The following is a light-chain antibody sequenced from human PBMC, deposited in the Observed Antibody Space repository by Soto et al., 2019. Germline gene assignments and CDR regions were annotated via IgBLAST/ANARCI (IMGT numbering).Light chain of an antibody. V-gene: IGKV3-20*01. Sequence: EVVMKQSPATLSVSPGERATLSCRASQSVSSGYVAWYQQKPGQAPRLLIYGASSRATGIPDRFSGSGSGTDFTLTISRLEPEDFAVYYCQQYGSSPRGTFGQGTKVDI. CDR3: QQYGSSPRGT. J-gene: IGKJ1*01. CDR1: QSVSSGY. CDR2: GAS.